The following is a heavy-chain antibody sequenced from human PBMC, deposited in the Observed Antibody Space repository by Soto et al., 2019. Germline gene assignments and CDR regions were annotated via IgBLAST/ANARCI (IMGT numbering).Heavy chain of an antibody. D-gene: IGHD3-16*01. CDR3: ARARRGGFDY. Sequence: EVQLVESGGGLVPPGGSLRLSCAASGFTFTSYWMHWVRQAPGKGLVWVSSIKSDGSSTNYADSVRGRFTISRDNAKNTVYLQRNSMKAEDTAVYYYARARRGGFDYWGQGALVTVSS. CDR1: GFTFTSYW. CDR2: IKSDGSST. V-gene: IGHV3-74*01. J-gene: IGHJ4*02.